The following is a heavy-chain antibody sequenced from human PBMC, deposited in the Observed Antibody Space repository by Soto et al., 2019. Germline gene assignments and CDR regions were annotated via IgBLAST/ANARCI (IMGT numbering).Heavy chain of an antibody. V-gene: IGHV4-34*01. Sequence: QVQLQQWGAGLLKPSETLSLTCAVYGGSFSGYYWSWIRQPPGKGLEWIGEINHSGSTNYNPSRKSRVTISVDTSKNQFSLKLSSVTAADTAVYYCARGRITMVRGGDYWGQGTLITVSS. D-gene: IGHD3-10*01. J-gene: IGHJ4*02. CDR1: GGSFSGYY. CDR2: INHSGST. CDR3: ARGRITMVRGGDY.